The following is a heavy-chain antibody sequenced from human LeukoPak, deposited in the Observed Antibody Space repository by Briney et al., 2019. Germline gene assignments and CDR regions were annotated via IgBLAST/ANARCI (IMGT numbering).Heavy chain of an antibody. Sequence: GASVEVSCKASGYTFTGYYMHWVRQAPGQGLEWMGWINPNSGGTNYAQKFQGRVTMTRDTSISTACMELSRLRSDDTAVYYCARDRYYGSGSLRYWGQGTLVTVSS. J-gene: IGHJ4*02. D-gene: IGHD3-10*01. V-gene: IGHV1-2*02. CDR2: INPNSGGT. CDR3: ARDRYYGSGSLRY. CDR1: GYTFTGYY.